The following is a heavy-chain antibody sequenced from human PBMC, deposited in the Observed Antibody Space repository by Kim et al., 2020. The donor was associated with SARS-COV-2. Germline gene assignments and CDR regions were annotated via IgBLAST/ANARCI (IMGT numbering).Heavy chain of an antibody. D-gene: IGHD6-13*01. V-gene: IGHV3-23*01. J-gene: IGHJ5*02. CDR3: AKDHPAAGDWFDP. Sequence: YADSVKGRFTISQEHHKNTLYLQMNSLRAEDTAVYYCAKDHPAAGDWFDPWGQGTLVTVSS.